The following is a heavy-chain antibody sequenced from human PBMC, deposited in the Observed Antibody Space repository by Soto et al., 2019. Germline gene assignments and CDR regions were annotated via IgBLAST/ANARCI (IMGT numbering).Heavy chain of an antibody. V-gene: IGHV2-5*02. CDR2: IYWDDDK. J-gene: IGHJ3*02. CDR1: GFSLSTSGVG. D-gene: IGHD3-22*01. Sequence: QITLKESGPTLVKPTQTLTLTCTFSGFSLSTSGVGVGWIRQPPGKALEWLALIYWDDDKRYSPSLKSRLTITKDTSKNQVVLTITNMDPVDTATYYCAHSTYYYDSSGYDNDAFDIWGQGTMVTVSS. CDR3: AHSTYYYDSSGYDNDAFDI.